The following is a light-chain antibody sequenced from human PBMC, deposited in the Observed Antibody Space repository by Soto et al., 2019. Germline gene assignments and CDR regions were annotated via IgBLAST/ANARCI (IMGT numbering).Light chain of an antibody. Sequence: EIVLTQSPATLSLSPGERATLSCRASQSVGSSLAWYQQKPGQAPKLLIYDASNRATGLPARFSGSGSGTDFTLTISSLEPEDFTVYYCQHRSSWPRTFGPGTKVDFK. J-gene: IGKJ3*01. CDR1: QSVGSS. CDR2: DAS. CDR3: QHRSSWPRT. V-gene: IGKV3-11*01.